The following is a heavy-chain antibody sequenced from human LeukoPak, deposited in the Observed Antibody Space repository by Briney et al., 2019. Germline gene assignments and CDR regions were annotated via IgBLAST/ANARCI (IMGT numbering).Heavy chain of an antibody. CDR1: GFTFSNYA. Sequence: GGSLRLSCAASGFTFSNYAMSWVRQAPGKGLEWVSIISGSGDNTHYADSVKGRFTISRDNPKNTLYLQMKTLRAEDTAIYYCARRGWLINFDYWGQGTLVTVSS. CDR2: ISGSGDNT. CDR3: ARRGWLINFDY. V-gene: IGHV3-23*01. J-gene: IGHJ4*02. D-gene: IGHD5-12*01.